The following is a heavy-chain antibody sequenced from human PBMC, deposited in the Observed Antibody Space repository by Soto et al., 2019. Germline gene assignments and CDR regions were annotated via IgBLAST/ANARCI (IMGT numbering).Heavy chain of an antibody. Sequence: EVQLVESGGGVVRPGGSLRLACVVSGFSFEEYGMSWVRQAPGKGPEWVSGMHRNGNSTGYADAVKGRFTISRDDAKNSLYLQMSSLRAEDTAFYYCARDHRWGYEYGDYGDSWGHGTLVTVSS. D-gene: IGHD4-17*01. J-gene: IGHJ5*01. CDR1: GFSFEEYG. CDR2: MHRNGNST. CDR3: ARDHRWGYEYGDYGDS. V-gene: IGHV3-20*04.